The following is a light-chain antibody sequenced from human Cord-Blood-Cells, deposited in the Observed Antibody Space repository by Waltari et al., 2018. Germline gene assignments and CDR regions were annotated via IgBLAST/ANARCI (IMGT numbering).Light chain of an antibody. CDR2: RNN. Sequence: QSVLTQPPSASGTPGQRVTISCSGRSSNIGSNYVSWYQQLQGTAPKLLIYRNNQRPSGVPDRFSGSKSGTSASLAISGLRSEDEADYYCAAWDDSLSGRVFGGGTKLTVL. CDR3: AAWDDSLSGRV. V-gene: IGLV1-47*01. CDR1: SSNIGSNY. J-gene: IGLJ3*02.